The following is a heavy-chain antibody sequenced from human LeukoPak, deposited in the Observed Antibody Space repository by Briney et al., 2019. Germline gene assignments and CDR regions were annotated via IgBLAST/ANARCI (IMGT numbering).Heavy chain of an antibody. D-gene: IGHD5-24*01. CDR2: INHSGST. CDR3: AKIGMAVFDY. CDR1: GGSFSGYY. Sequence: SETLSLTCAVYGGSFSGYYWSWIRQPPGKGLEWIGEINHSGSTNYNPSLKSRVTISVDTSKNQFSLKLSSVTAADTAVYYCAKIGMAVFDYWGQGTLVTVSS. J-gene: IGHJ4*02. V-gene: IGHV4-34*01.